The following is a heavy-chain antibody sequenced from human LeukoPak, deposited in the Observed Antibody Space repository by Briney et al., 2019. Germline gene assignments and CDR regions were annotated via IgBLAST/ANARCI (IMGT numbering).Heavy chain of an antibody. CDR2: INHSGST. D-gene: IGHD4-17*01. J-gene: IGHJ5*02. Sequence: SETLSLTCAVYGGSFSGYYWSWIRQPPGKGLEWIGEINHSGSTNYNPPLKSRVTISVDTSKNQFSLKLSSVTAADTAVYYCARAGYGDYGGWFDPWGQGTLVTVSS. CDR3: ARAGYGDYGGWFDP. V-gene: IGHV4-34*01. CDR1: GGSFSGYY.